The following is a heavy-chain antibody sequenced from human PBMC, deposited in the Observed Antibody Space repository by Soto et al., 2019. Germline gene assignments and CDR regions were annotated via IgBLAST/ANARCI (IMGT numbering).Heavy chain of an antibody. D-gene: IGHD6-19*01. CDR3: AREAGGSRWSRSGTWFDP. CDR2: TYYRSKWYN. CDR1: GDSVSSNSAA. V-gene: IGHV6-1*01. Sequence: SQTLSLTCAISGDSVSSNSAAWNWIRQSPSRGLEWLGRTYYRSKWYNDYAVSVKSRITINPDTSKNQFSLQLNSVTPEDTAVYYCAREAGGSRWSRSGTWFDPWGHGTPAHVSP. J-gene: IGHJ5*02.